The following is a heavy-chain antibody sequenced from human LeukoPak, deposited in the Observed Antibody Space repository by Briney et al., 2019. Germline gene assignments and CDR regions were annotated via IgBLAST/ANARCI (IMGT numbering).Heavy chain of an antibody. Sequence: GGSLRLSCAASGFTFSNAWMSWVRQAPGKGLEWVARIKGKTDGGKTDYAAPVKGRFTISRADSKLPLYLQMNSLETEDTAVYYCTTATRPYYYGSGSYHFDYWGQGTLVTVSS. CDR2: IKGKTDGGKT. J-gene: IGHJ4*02. V-gene: IGHV3-15*01. CDR1: GFTFSNAW. D-gene: IGHD3-10*01. CDR3: TTATRPYYYGSGSYHFDY.